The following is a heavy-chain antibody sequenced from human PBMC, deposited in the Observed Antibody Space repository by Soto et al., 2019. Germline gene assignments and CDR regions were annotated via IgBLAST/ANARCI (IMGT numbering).Heavy chain of an antibody. CDR1: GGTFNTYA. Sequence: QVQLVQSGAEMKKPGSSVKVSCQSSGGTFNTYAMNWVRQAPGQGPEWMGEISPMFGAANYAPKFQGRVTMTADESTGTSYMPVGSLTSEDTALYFCAREVQVHTPAFVYWGQGTLVTVSS. CDR3: AREVQVHTPAFVY. J-gene: IGHJ4*02. CDR2: ISPMFGAA. V-gene: IGHV1-69*19. D-gene: IGHD3-10*01.